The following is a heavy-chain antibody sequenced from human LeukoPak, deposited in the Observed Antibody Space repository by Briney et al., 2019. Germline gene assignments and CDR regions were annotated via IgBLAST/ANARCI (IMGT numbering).Heavy chain of an antibody. CDR1: GFTFSSYA. Sequence: GGSLRLSCAASGFTFSSYAMHWVRQAPGKGLEYVSAISSNGVSTYYANSLKGRFTISRDNSKNTLYLQMGSLRAEDTAVYYCAKELGRDGYPYYFDYWGQGTLVTVSS. V-gene: IGHV3-64*01. CDR3: AKELGRDGYPYYFDY. J-gene: IGHJ4*02. D-gene: IGHD5-24*01. CDR2: ISSNGVST.